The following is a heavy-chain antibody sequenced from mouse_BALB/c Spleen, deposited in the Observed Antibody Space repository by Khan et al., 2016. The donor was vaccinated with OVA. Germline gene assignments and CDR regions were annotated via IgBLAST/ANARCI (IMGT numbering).Heavy chain of an antibody. CDR2: INPSTAYT. Sequence: VQLQQSGAELAKPGASVKMSCKASGYTFINYWILWVKQRPGQGLEWIGYINPSTAYTEYNQNFKDKATLTADKSSRTAYMQLISLTSEDSAVYYCARRGLRWHFDYWGQGTTLTVSS. V-gene: IGHV1-7*01. CDR3: ARRGLRWHFDY. D-gene: IGHD1-1*01. CDR1: GYTFINYW. J-gene: IGHJ2*01.